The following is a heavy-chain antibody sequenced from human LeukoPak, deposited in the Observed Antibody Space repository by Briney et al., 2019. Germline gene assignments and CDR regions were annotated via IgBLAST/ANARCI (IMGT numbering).Heavy chain of an antibody. CDR1: GYTFTGYY. D-gene: IGHD5-18*01. V-gene: IGHV1-2*02. J-gene: IGHJ6*02. CDR2: INPNSGGT. Sequence: ASVKVSCKASGYTFTGYYMHWVRQAPGQGLEWMGWINPNSGGTNYAQKFQGRVTMTRDTSISTAYMELSRLRSDDTAVYYCARGCGYSYGLHYYCGMDVWGQGTTVTVSS. CDR3: ARGCGYSYGLHYYCGMDV.